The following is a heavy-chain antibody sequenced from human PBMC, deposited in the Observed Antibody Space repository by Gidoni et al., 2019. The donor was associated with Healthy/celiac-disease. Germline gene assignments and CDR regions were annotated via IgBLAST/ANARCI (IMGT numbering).Heavy chain of an antibody. D-gene: IGHD6-13*01. CDR3: ARDHHHSSSMISSVDY. J-gene: IGHJ4*02. CDR2: INPSGGST. CDR1: GYNFNNHY. Sequence: VQLVPVGAEVKKPWGSGKVSCKASGYNFNNHYMHLVRQAPGQGLEWMGIINPSGGSTSYAQKFQGRVTMTRDTSTSTVYMELSSLRSEDTAVYYCARDHHHSSSMISSVDYWGQGTLVTVSS. V-gene: IGHV1-46*02.